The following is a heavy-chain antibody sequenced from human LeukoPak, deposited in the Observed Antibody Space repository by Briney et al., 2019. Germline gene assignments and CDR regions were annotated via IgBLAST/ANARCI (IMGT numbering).Heavy chain of an antibody. D-gene: IGHD5-12*01. CDR3: ARRVTTSIWFDP. CDR1: GYTFATYW. Sequence: GESLKISRKASGYTFATYWIAWVRQMPGKGLEWMGIIYPGDSDTRYSPSFQGQVTISADKSITTAYLQWSSLKASDTAMYHCARRVTTSIWFDPWGQGTLVTVSS. J-gene: IGHJ5*02. CDR2: IYPGDSDT. V-gene: IGHV5-51*01.